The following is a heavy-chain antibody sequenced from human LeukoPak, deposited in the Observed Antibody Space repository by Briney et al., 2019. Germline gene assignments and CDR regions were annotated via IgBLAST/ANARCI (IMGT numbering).Heavy chain of an antibody. CDR2: ISSSGTYT. CDR3: ASGIRDGYSIFDY. V-gene: IGHV3-11*06. D-gene: IGHD5-24*01. Sequence: GGSLRLSCSASGFTFSYYAMHWVRQAPGKGLEWVSCISSSGTYTNYADSVKGRFTISRDNAKNSLYLQINSLRAEDTAVYYCASGIRDGYSIFDYWGQGTLVTVSS. CDR1: GFTFSYYA. J-gene: IGHJ4*02.